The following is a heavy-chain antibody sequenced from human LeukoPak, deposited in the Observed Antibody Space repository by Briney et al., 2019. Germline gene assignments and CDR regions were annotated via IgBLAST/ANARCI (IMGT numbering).Heavy chain of an antibody. CDR1: GDSISSYY. D-gene: IGHD3-22*01. V-gene: IGHV4-59*01. J-gene: IGHJ3*02. CDR2: IYHSGST. Sequence: KPSETLSLTCTVSGDSISSYYWSWIRQPPGKGLEWIGYIYHSGSTNYNPSLKSRVTISVDTSKNQFSLKLSSVTAADTAVYYCARATRSLVIGAFDIWGQGTMVTVSS. CDR3: ARATRSLVIGAFDI.